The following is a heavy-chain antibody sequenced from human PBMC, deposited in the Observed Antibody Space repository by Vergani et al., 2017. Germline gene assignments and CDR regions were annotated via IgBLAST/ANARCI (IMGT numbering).Heavy chain of an antibody. CDR2: IYYSGST. V-gene: IGHV4-59*12. D-gene: IGHD6-6*01. Sequence: QVQLQESGPGLVKPSQTLSLTCTVSGGSISSYYWSWIRQPPGKGLEWIGYIYYSGSTYYNPSLKSRVTISVDTSKNQFSLKLSSVTAADTAVYYCAREDYGSSRGRYFDYWGQGTLVTVSS. J-gene: IGHJ4*03. CDR3: AREDYGSSRGRYFDY. CDR1: GGSISSYY.